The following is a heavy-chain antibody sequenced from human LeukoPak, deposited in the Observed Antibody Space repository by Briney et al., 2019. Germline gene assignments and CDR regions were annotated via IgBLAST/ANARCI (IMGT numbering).Heavy chain of an antibody. Sequence: GRSLRLSCAASGLSFSSYGMHWVRQAAGKGLEWEAVIWYDGSNKNYVDSVKGRSTISRDNSKHTLYLEMKSLRAEDTAVYYCARDNPSGGSSGWTGLDYWGQGTLVTVSS. D-gene: IGHD6-19*01. J-gene: IGHJ4*02. CDR3: ARDNPSGGSSGWTGLDY. CDR1: GLSFSSYG. V-gene: IGHV3-33*01. CDR2: IWYDGSNK.